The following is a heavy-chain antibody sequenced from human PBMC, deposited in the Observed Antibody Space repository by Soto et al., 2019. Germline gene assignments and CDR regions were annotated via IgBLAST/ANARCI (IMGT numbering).Heavy chain of an antibody. J-gene: IGHJ5*02. CDR3: TKNALQGAVAGANLFDP. CDR2: ISGSGGST. Sequence: EVQLLESGGGLVEPGGSLRLSCAASGFTFSNYAMNWVRQAPGKGLEWVSAISGSGGSTYYAYSVKGRFTISRDNSKNTLHVQMSSLSAEDTHLYYCTKNALQGAVAGANLFDPWGQGTLVTVSS. D-gene: IGHD6-19*01. V-gene: IGHV3-23*01. CDR1: GFTFSNYA.